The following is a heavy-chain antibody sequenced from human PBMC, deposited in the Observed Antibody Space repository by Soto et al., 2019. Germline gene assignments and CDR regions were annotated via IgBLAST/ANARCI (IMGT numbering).Heavy chain of an antibody. V-gene: IGHV4-34*01. D-gene: IGHD6-13*01. CDR3: ARGLRAAAAGTAGIYFDY. CDR1: GGSFGGYS. Sequence: QVQLQQWGAGLLKPSETLSLTCAVYGGSFGGYSWSWIRQPPGKGRGWMGEINHSGSTNYNPSLKSRVTISVDTSKNQFSPKLSSVTAADTAVYYCARGLRAAAAGTAGIYFDYWGQGTLVTVSS. CDR2: INHSGST. J-gene: IGHJ4*02.